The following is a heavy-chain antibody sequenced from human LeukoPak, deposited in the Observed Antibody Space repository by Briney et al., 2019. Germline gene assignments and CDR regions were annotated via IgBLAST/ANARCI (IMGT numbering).Heavy chain of an antibody. CDR2: VSRSSSYI. J-gene: IGHJ4*02. D-gene: IGHD4-11*01. Sequence: GGSLRLSCAASGFTFSSYSMNWVRQAPGKGLEWVSSVSRSSSYIYYADSVKGRFTISRDNAKNSLYLQMNSLRAEDTAVYYCASDDYSNYGLNYWGQGTLVTVSS. CDR1: GFTFSSYS. V-gene: IGHV3-21*01. CDR3: ASDDYSNYGLNY.